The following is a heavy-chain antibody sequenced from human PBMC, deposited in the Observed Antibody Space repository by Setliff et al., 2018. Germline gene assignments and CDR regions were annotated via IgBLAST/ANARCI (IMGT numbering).Heavy chain of an antibody. J-gene: IGHJ4*02. CDR1: GFTFSSYA. CDR2: ISGSAQTT. V-gene: IGHV3-23*01. Sequence: GESLKISCAASGFTFSSYAITWVRQAPGKGLEWVSMISGSAQTTYYADSVKGRFIISRDNSKNTLYLQMNSLRAEDTAVYYCAKLRVVVTATIDDWGQGTLVTVSS. D-gene: IGHD2-15*01. CDR3: AKLRVVVTATIDD.